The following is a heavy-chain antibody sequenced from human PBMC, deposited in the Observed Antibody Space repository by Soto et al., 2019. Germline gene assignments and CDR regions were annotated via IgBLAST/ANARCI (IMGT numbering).Heavy chain of an antibody. CDR3: ARSPYYYDSSGRLDYYYYGMDV. J-gene: IGHJ6*02. V-gene: IGHV1-18*01. CDR2: ISGNNDKT. CDR1: GYTSTSYS. Sequence: ASVKVSCKASGYTSTSYSISWVRQAPGQGLEWMGWISGNNDKTKYAQKFQGRVTITRDTSASTAYMELSSLRSEDTAVYYCARSPYYYDSSGRLDYYYYGMDVWGQGTTVSVSS. D-gene: IGHD3-22*01.